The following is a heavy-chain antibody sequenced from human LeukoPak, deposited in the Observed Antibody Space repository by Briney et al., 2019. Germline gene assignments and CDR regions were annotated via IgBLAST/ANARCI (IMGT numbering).Heavy chain of an antibody. Sequence: ASVRVSCKASGYTFTGYYMHWVRQAPGQGLEWMGIINPSGGSTSYAQKFQGRVTITRNTSISTAYMELSSLRSEDTAVYYCARGSSGWYYYYYYMDVWGKGTTVTVSS. CDR1: GYTFTGYY. J-gene: IGHJ6*03. D-gene: IGHD6-19*01. CDR2: INPSGGST. V-gene: IGHV1-46*01. CDR3: ARGSSGWYYYYYYMDV.